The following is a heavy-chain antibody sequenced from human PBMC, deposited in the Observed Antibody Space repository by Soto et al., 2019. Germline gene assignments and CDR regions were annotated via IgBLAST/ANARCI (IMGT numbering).Heavy chain of an antibody. Sequence: QVQLVESGGGVVQPGRSLRLSCAASRFTFSNYGMHWVRQAPGKGLEWVAVISYDGSKKYYADSVKGRFTISRDNSKNTMYLQMNSLRADDTAVYYCAKFTVEEGSGSYLYQTYHFGLDVWGPGTTVTVSS. J-gene: IGHJ6*02. CDR1: RFTFSNYG. CDR3: AKFTVEEGSGSYLYQTYHFGLDV. CDR2: ISYDGSKK. V-gene: IGHV3-30*18. D-gene: IGHD3-10*01.